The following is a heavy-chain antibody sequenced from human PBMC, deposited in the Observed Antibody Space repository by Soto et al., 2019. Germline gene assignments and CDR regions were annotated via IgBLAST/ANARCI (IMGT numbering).Heavy chain of an antibody. CDR3: ARTPPTYDYGDYVVLDYFDY. J-gene: IGHJ4*02. D-gene: IGHD4-17*01. CDR1: GYTFTSYV. CDR2: ISAYNGNT. V-gene: IGHV1-18*01. Sequence: GASVKVSCKASGYTFTSYVISWVRQAPGQGLEWMGWISAYNGNTNYAQKLQGRVTMTTDTSTSTAHMELRSLRSDDTAVYYCARTPPTYDYGDYVVLDYFDYWGQGTLVTVSS.